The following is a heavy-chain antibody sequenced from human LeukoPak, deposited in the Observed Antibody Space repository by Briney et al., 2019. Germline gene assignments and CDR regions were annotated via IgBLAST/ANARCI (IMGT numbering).Heavy chain of an antibody. Sequence: SGPTLVKPTQTLTLTCTFSGFSLSTSGVGVGWIRQPPGKALEWLALIYWDDDKRYSPPLKSRLTITKDTSKTQVVLTMTNMDPVDTATYYCAHRSLAGRSIILFDYWGQGTLVTVSS. CDR2: IYWDDDK. D-gene: IGHD6-19*01. J-gene: IGHJ4*02. CDR1: GFSLSTSGVG. CDR3: AHRSLAGRSIILFDY. V-gene: IGHV2-5*02.